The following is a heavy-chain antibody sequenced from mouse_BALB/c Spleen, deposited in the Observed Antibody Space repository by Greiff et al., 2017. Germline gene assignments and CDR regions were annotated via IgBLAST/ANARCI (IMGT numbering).Heavy chain of an antibody. CDR1: GFTFSDYG. CDR3: ARNHYGLDY. CDR2: ISNLAYSI. V-gene: IGHV5-15*02. D-gene: IGHD1-1*02. J-gene: IGHJ2*01. Sequence: DVMLVESGGGLVQPGGSRKLSCAASGFTFSDYGMAWVRQAPGKGPEWVAFISNLAYSIYYADTVTGRFTISRENAKNTLYLEMSSLRSEDTAMYYCARNHYGLDYWGQGTTLTVSS.